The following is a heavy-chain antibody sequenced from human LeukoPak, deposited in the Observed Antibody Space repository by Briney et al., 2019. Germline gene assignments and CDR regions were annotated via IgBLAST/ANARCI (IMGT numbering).Heavy chain of an antibody. V-gene: IGHV3-30*04. Sequence: GGSLRLSCAASGFTFSSYAMHWVRQAPGKGLEWVAVISYDGSNKYYADSVKGRFTISRDNSKNTLYLQMNSLRAEVTAVYYCARDYDSSGYYVSGSDYWGQGTLVTVSS. J-gene: IGHJ4*02. CDR3: ARDYDSSGYYVSGSDY. D-gene: IGHD3-22*01. CDR2: ISYDGSNK. CDR1: GFTFSSYA.